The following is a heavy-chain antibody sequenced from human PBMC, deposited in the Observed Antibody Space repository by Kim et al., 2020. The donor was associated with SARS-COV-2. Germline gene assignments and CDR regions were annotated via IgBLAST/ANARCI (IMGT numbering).Heavy chain of an antibody. D-gene: IGHD4-17*01. Sequence: SETLSLTCTVSGGSISGFWSWIRQPPGKGLEWIAYISHTGGAVYNPSLKSRVTISLTTSKNRVSLDMNSLTAADTALYHCARVDYDVYDEAVDVWG. V-gene: IGHV4-59*12. CDR2: ISHTGGA. CDR3: ARVDYDVYDEAVDV. J-gene: IGHJ3*01. CDR1: GGSISGF.